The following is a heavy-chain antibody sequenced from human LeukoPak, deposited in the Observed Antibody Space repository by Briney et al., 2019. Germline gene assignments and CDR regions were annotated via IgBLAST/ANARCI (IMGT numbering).Heavy chain of an antibody. CDR1: GLTFDDYA. J-gene: IGHJ4*02. D-gene: IGHD3-10*01. CDR3: ATGRQIREADY. V-gene: IGHV3-9*01. CDR2: ISWNSGSI. Sequence: GGSLRLSCAASGLTFDDYAMHWVRQAPGKGLEWVSGISWNSGSIGYADSVKGRFTISRDNAKNSLYLQLNSLRVEDTAVYYCATGRQIREADYWGQGTLVTV.